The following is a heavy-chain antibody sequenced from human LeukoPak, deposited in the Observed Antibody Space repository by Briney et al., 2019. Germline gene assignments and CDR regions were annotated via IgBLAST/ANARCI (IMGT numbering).Heavy chain of an antibody. CDR1: GFTFSSYN. D-gene: IGHD4-11*01. V-gene: IGHV3-21*01. CDR2: ISSSSIYT. CDR3: ARGHSNYGDYFDY. J-gene: IGHJ4*02. Sequence: PGGSLRLSCAASGFTFSSYNMNWVRQAPGKGLEWVSSISSSSIYTYYADSVKGRFTISRDNAKSSLSLQMNSLRAEDTAVYYCARGHSNYGDYFDYWGQGTLVTVSS.